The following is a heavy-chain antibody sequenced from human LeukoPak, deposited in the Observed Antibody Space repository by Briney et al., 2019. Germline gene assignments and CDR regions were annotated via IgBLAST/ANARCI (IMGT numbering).Heavy chain of an antibody. CDR3: ARGEYSSSWYDNYYYYMDV. V-gene: IGHV4-4*02. J-gene: IGHJ6*03. Sequence: SGTLSLTCAVSGGSISSSNWWSWVRPPPGKGLEWIGEIYHSGSTNYNPSLKSRVTISVDKSKNQFSLKLSSVTAADTAVYYCARGEYSSSWYDNYYYYMDVWGKGTTVTVSS. CDR2: IYHSGST. D-gene: IGHD6-13*01. CDR1: GGSISSSNW.